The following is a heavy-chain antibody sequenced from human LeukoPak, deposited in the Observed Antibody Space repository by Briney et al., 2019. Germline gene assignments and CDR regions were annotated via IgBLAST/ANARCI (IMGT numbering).Heavy chain of an antibody. CDR1: GFTVTDYY. V-gene: IGHV3-11*01. J-gene: IGHJ3*02. D-gene: IGHD1-26*01. CDR3: ARESGTYSYGTFDI. CDR2: ISSSGNTI. Sequence: GGSLKLSCAAYGFTVTDYYMTWIRQAPGKGLVWVSYISSSGNTIYYGDFVKGRFTISRDNAKNSLVLQMNSLRAEDTAVYYCARESGTYSYGTFDIWGQGTMVTVSS.